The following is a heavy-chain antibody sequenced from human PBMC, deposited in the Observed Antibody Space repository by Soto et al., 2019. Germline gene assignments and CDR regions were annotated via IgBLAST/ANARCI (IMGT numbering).Heavy chain of an antibody. V-gene: IGHV3-48*02. J-gene: IGHJ5*02. CDR1: GFTFSSYS. Sequence: EVQLVESGGGLVQPGGSLRLSCAASGFTFSSYSMNWVRQAPGKGLEWVSYISSSSSTIYYAHSVKGRFTISRDNAKNSLYLQINSLRDEDTAVYYCARESAALNWFDPWGQGTLVTVSS. CDR2: ISSSSSTI. CDR3: ARESAALNWFDP. D-gene: IGHD2-2*01.